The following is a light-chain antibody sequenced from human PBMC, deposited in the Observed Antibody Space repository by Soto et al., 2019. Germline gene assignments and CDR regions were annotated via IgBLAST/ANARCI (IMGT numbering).Light chain of an antibody. V-gene: IGKV1-39*01. CDR2: AAS. Sequence: DIQMTQSASSLSASVGDRVTITCRASQSVSKYLNWFQQKPGKAPKLLIYAASSLQSGVPSRFSGSGSGTDFTLTISSLQPEDFATYYCQQSYGTPPWTFGQGTKVDIK. CDR3: QQSYGTPPWT. J-gene: IGKJ1*01. CDR1: QSVSKY.